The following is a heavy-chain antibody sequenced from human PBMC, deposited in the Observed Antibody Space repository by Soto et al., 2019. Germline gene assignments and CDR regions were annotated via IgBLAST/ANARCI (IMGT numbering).Heavy chain of an antibody. CDR3: ARDLTWSSSWPFDAFDI. J-gene: IGHJ3*02. Sequence: GGSLRLSCAASGFTFSSYSMNWVRQAPGKGLEWVSSISSSSSYIYYADSVKGRFTISRDNAKNSLYLQMNSLRAEDTAVYYCARDLTWSSSWPFDAFDIWGQGTMVTVSS. CDR2: ISSSSSYI. V-gene: IGHV3-21*01. CDR1: GFTFSSYS. D-gene: IGHD6-13*01.